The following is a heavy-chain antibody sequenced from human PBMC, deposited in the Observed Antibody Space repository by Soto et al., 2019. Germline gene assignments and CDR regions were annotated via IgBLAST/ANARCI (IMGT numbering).Heavy chain of an antibody. D-gene: IGHD3-10*01. V-gene: IGHV3-48*01. CDR2: ISSSSSTI. J-gene: IGHJ3*02. CDR1: GFTFSSYS. Sequence: PGGSLRLSCAASGFTFSSYSMNWVHQAPGKGLEWVSYISSSSSTIDYADSVKGRFTISRDNAKNSLSLQMNYLRAEDTAVYYCAKDEFYAFDIWGQGTLVTVSS. CDR3: AKDEFYAFDI.